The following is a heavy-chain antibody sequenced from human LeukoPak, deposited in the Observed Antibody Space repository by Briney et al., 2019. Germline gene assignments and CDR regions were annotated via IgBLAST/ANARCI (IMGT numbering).Heavy chain of an antibody. CDR1: GGSFSGYY. CDR2: INHSGST. Sequence: SETLSLTCAVYGGSFSGYYWSWIRQPPGKGLEWIGEINHSGSTNYNPSLKSRVTISVDTSKNQFSLKLSSVTAADTAVYYCASRVKDDSSGYLYFDWGQGTPVTVSS. J-gene: IGHJ4*02. D-gene: IGHD3-22*01. CDR3: ASRVKDDSSGYLYFD. V-gene: IGHV4-34*01.